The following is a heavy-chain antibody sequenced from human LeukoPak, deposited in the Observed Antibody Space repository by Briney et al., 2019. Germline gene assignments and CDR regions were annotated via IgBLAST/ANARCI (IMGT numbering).Heavy chain of an antibody. D-gene: IGHD3-3*01. J-gene: IGHJ4*02. CDR3: AKDRTRQAY. CDR2: IKEDGSDK. V-gene: IGHV3-7*03. Sequence: GGSLRLSCAASGFTFSNYWMSWVRQTPGKGLEWVANIKEDGSDKYYVDSLKGRFTVSRDNAKNSLYLQMNSLRAEDTAVYYCAKDRTRQAYWGQGTLVTVSS. CDR1: GFTFSNYW.